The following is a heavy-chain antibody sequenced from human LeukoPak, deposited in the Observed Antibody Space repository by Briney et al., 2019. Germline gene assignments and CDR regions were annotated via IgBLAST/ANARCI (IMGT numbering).Heavy chain of an antibody. D-gene: IGHD5-18*01. CDR2: ISSSSSYI. CDR1: GFTLNTYT. J-gene: IGHJ4*02. Sequence: GGSLRLSCAASGFTLNTYTMNWVRQAPGKGLEWVSSISSSSSYIYYADSVKGRFTISRDDAKNSLSLQMNSLRAEDTAVYYCARGAMGDYWGQGTLVTVSS. CDR3: ARGAMGDY. V-gene: IGHV3-21*01.